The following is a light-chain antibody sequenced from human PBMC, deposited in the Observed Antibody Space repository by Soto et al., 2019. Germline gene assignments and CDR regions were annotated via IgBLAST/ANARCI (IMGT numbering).Light chain of an antibody. V-gene: IGLV2-14*01. Sequence: QSALTQPASVSGSPGQSITISCTGTSSDIGAYNYVSWYQQHPGEAPKPLIYEVTYRPSGVSDRFSGSKSAYTASLTISGLQPEDEADYYCSSYTTSSTRVFGTGTKVTVL. CDR3: SSYTTSSTRV. CDR1: SSDIGAYNY. CDR2: EVT. J-gene: IGLJ1*01.